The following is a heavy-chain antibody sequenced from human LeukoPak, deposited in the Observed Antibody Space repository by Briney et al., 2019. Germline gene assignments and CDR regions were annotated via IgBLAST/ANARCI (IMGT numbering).Heavy chain of an antibody. CDR2: IYTSGST. CDR1: GGSISSYY. CDR3: ARDLHITMVRGVPRGYYYYMDV. V-gene: IGHV4-4*07. J-gene: IGHJ6*03. D-gene: IGHD3-10*01. Sequence: SETLSLTCTVSGGSISSYYGSWIRQPAGKGLEWIGRIYTSGSTNYNPSLKSRVTMSVDTSKNQFSLKLSSVTAADTAVYYCARDLHITMVRGVPRGYYYYMDVWGKGTTVTVSS.